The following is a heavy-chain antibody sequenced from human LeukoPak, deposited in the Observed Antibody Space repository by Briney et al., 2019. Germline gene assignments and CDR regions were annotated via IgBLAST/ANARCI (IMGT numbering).Heavy chain of an antibody. J-gene: IGHJ4*02. Sequence: SETLSLTCTVSGGSIGGGSYYWSWIRQPAGKGLEWIGRIYTSGSTNYNPSLKSRVTISVDTSKNQFSLKLSSVTAADTAVYYCARAGQLVQVDYFDYWGQGTLVTVSS. CDR1: GGSIGGGSYY. CDR3: ARAGQLVQVDYFDY. CDR2: IYTSGST. V-gene: IGHV4-61*02. D-gene: IGHD6-13*01.